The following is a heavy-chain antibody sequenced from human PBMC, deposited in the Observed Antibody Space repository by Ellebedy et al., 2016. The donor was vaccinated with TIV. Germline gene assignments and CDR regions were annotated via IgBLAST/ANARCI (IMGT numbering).Heavy chain of an antibody. V-gene: IGHV3-53*01. Sequence: PGGSLRLSCAASEFTVSGDYMSWVRQAPGKGLEWVSIMDAGGNTHYPDPVKGRFTVSRDNSKNTLYLQMNSLRAEDTAVYYCAGGTYWGQGTLVTVSS. CDR2: MDAGGNT. CDR1: EFTVSGDY. J-gene: IGHJ4*02. CDR3: AGGTY.